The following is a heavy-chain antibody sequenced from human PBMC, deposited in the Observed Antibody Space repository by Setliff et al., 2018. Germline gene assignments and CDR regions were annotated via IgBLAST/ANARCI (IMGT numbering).Heavy chain of an antibody. V-gene: IGHV1-18*04. J-gene: IGHJ4*02. CDR2: ISXXXXXX. Sequence: ASVKVSCKASGYTFRNYAFAWVCQAPGQGLEWVGWISXXXXXXXXXXXXXGRVXXXTDTSTSTAYMELRSLTSDDSAFYYCARAPSVELVTIRTNSWFTYWGQGTLVTVSS. D-gene: IGHD5-18*01. CDR1: GYTFRNYA. CDR3: ARAPSVELVTIRTNSWFTY.